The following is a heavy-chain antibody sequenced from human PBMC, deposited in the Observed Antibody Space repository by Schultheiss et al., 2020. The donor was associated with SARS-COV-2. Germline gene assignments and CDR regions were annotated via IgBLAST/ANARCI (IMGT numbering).Heavy chain of an antibody. CDR2: ISYNGDT. CDR3: ARTWERFTIFGD. J-gene: IGHJ4*01. CDR1: GVSTSRYH. V-gene: IGHV4-59*01. Sequence: SETLSLTCSVSGVSTSRYHWSWIRQSPGKEMQWIGYISYNGDTEYSPSVKGRISISLDTSKNQFSLKLASVTAADTAMYYCARTWERFTIFGDWGQGMLVTASS. D-gene: IGHD3-3*01.